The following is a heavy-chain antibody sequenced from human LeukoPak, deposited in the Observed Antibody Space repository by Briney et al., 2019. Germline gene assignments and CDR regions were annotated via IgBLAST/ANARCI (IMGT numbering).Heavy chain of an antibody. CDR2: ISSSSSTI. CDR3: AKDRGDTGSYSDY. CDR1: GFTFSTYS. Sequence: GGSLRLSCAASGFTFSTYSMNWVRQAPGKGLEWVSYISSSSSTIYYADSVKGRFTVSRDNSKNTLYLQMNSLRAEDTAVYYCAKDRGDTGSYSDYWGQGTLVTVSS. V-gene: IGHV3-48*01. J-gene: IGHJ4*02. D-gene: IGHD3-10*01.